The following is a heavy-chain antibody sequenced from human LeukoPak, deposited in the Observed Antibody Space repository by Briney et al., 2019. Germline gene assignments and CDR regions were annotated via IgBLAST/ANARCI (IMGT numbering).Heavy chain of an antibody. Sequence: SVKVSCKASGGTFSSYAISWVRQAPGQGLEWMGRIIPIFGTANYAQKFQGRVTITTDESTSTAYMELSSPRSEDTAVYYCAREVSAAAPLRRAFDIWGQGTMVTVSS. J-gene: IGHJ3*02. CDR1: GGTFSSYA. CDR3: AREVSAAAPLRRAFDI. V-gene: IGHV1-69*05. CDR2: IIPIFGTA. D-gene: IGHD6-13*01.